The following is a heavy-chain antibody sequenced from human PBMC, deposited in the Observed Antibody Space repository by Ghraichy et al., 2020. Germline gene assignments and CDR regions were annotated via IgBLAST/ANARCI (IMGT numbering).Heavy chain of an antibody. CDR1: GGSFSGYY. Sequence: SETLSLTCAVYGGSFSGYYWSWIRQPPGKGLEWIGEINHSGSTNYNPSLKSRVTISVDTSKNQFSLKLSSVTAADTAVYYCARGASDTAMVGFDYWGQGTLVTVSS. D-gene: IGHD5-18*01. J-gene: IGHJ4*02. CDR3: ARGASDTAMVGFDY. V-gene: IGHV4-34*01. CDR2: INHSGST.